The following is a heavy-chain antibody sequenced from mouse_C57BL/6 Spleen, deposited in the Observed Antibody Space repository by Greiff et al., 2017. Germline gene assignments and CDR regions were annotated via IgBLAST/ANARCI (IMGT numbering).Heavy chain of an antibody. CDR1: GFTFSDYY. CDR3: ARGSSSYYYAMDY. V-gene: IGHV5-16*01. D-gene: IGHD1-1*01. CDR2: INYDGSST. Sequence: LVESEGGLVQPGSSMKLSCTASGFTFSDYYMAWVRQVPEKGLEWVANINYDGSSTYYLDSLKSRFIISRDNAKNILYLQMSSLKSEDTATYYCARGSSSYYYAMDYWGQGTSVTVSS. J-gene: IGHJ4*01.